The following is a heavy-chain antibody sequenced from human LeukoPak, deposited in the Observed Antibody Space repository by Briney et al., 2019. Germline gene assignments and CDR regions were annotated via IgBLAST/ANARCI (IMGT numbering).Heavy chain of an antibody. D-gene: IGHD5-18*01. V-gene: IGHV1-8*03. CDR1: GYTVTSYD. CDR2: MNPNSGNA. J-gene: IGHJ4*02. CDR3: ARDKGLGVQLCFLLDY. Sequence: ASVKLSCNAAGYTVTSYDSNWGRQATGQGLKGMGWMNPNSGNAGYAQKFQGRVTITTNTSTSTAYMELRSLRSDDTAVYYCARDKGLGVQLCFLLDYWGQGTLVTVSS.